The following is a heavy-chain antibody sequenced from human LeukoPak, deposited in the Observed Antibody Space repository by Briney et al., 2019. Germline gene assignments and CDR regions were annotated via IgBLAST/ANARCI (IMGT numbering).Heavy chain of an antibody. CDR3: AKESHNYYYYHMD. J-gene: IGHJ6*03. Sequence: PGGSLRLSCAASGFNFNTYGMHWVRQAPGRGLEWVAFVRYDGSSKYNTDSVKGRFTVSRDNPKNTLYLQMNSLRAEDTALYYCAKESHNYYYYHMD. CDR1: GFNFNTYG. CDR2: VRYDGSSK. V-gene: IGHV3-30*02.